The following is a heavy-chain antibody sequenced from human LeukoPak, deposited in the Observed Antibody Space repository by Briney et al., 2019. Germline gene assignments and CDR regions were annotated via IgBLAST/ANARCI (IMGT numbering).Heavy chain of an antibody. Sequence: GGSLRLSCAASGFLFSDYAMTWVRQAPGKGLEFVSTISASGGTTYYPDSVQGRFTISRDNSKNTLYLQLNSLTAEATAVYYCAKDAGSGYYYPIDYWGQGTLVTVSS. J-gene: IGHJ4*02. CDR3: AKDAGSGYYYPIDY. D-gene: IGHD3-22*01. CDR2: ISASGGTT. V-gene: IGHV3-23*01. CDR1: GFLFSDYA.